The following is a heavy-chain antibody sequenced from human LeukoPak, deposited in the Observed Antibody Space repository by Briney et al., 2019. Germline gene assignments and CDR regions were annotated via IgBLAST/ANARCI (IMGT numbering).Heavy chain of an antibody. J-gene: IGHJ4*02. CDR1: GGSFSGYY. CDR2: IYYSGST. Sequence: SETLSLTCAVYGGSFSGYYWSWIRQPPGRGLEWIGYIYYSGSTNYNPSLKSRVTISVDTSKNQFSLKLSSVTAADTAVYYCAGTADGYSPFDYWGQGTLVTVSS. V-gene: IGHV4-59*08. D-gene: IGHD5-24*01. CDR3: AGTADGYSPFDY.